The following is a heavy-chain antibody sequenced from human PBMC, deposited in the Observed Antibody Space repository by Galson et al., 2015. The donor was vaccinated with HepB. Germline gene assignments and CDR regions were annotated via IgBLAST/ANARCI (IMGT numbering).Heavy chain of an antibody. CDR2: ISAGNGNT. CDR1: GYTFTSYA. Sequence: QSGAEVKKPGESLRMSCKASGYTFTSYAMHWVRQAPGQRLEWMGWISAGNGNTKYSQKFQGRVTITRDTSASTAYMELSSLRSEDTAVYYCARVSAEVVVLAPTREECFQHWGQGTLVTVSS. J-gene: IGHJ1*01. D-gene: IGHD2-15*01. V-gene: IGHV1-3*01. CDR3: ARVSAEVVVLAPTREECFQH.